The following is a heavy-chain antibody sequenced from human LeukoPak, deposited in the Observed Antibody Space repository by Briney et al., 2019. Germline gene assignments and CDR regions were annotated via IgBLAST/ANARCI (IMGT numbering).Heavy chain of an antibody. CDR1: GGSISSSSYY. V-gene: IGHV4-39*07. D-gene: IGHD3-22*01. J-gene: IGHJ4*02. CDR3: ARDQYYYDSSGYYAFDY. CDR2: IYYSGST. Sequence: SETLSLTCTVSGGSISSSSYYWGWIRQPPGKGLEWIGSIYYSGSTYYNPSLKSRVTISVDTSKNQFSLKLSSVTAADTAVYYCARDQYYYDSSGYYAFDYWGQGTLVTVSS.